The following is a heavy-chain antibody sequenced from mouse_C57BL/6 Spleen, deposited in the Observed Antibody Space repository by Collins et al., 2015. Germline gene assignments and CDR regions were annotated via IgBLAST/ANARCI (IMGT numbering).Heavy chain of an antibody. D-gene: IGHD1-2*01. CDR2: IRSKSNNYAT. Sequence: EVQLVETGGGLVQPKGSLKLSCAASGFTFNTNAMNWVRQAPGKGLEWVARIRSKSNNYATYYADSVKDRFTISRDDSQSMLYLQMNNLKTEDTAMYYCVRDTTATAYWGQGTLVTVSA. J-gene: IGHJ3*01. CDR3: VRDTTATAY. V-gene: IGHV10S3*01. CDR1: GFTFNTNA.